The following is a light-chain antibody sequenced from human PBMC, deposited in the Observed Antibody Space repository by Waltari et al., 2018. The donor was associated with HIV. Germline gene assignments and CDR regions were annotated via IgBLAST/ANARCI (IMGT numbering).Light chain of an antibody. Sequence: DIVMTQSPDPLAVSLGERATINCKSRLSLLNSSNNNNYLAWYQQKPGQPPNLLIDWASTRESGVPDRFGGSGSGTDFTLTISSLQAEDVAVYYCQQYYSIPITFGQGTRLEI. V-gene: IGKV4-1*01. CDR3: QQYYSIPIT. CDR2: WAS. J-gene: IGKJ5*01. CDR1: LSLLNSSNNNNY.